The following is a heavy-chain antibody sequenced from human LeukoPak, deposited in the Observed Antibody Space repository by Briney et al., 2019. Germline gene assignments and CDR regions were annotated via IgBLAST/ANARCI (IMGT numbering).Heavy chain of an antibody. Sequence: PSQTLSLTCTVSGGSISSGDYYWSWIRQPPGKGLEWIGYIYYSGSTYYNPSLKSRVTISVDTSKNQFSLKLSSVTAADTAVYYCASTRYYDFWSGYHYHGMDVWGQGTTVTVSS. CDR3: ASTRYYDFWSGYHYHGMDV. J-gene: IGHJ6*02. CDR1: GGSISSGDYY. CDR2: IYYSGST. D-gene: IGHD3-3*01. V-gene: IGHV4-30-4*01.